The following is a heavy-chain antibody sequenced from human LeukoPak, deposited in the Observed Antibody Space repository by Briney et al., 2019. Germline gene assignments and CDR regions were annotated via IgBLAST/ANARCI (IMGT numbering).Heavy chain of an antibody. Sequence: PGGSLRLSCAASGFTFSTYWMTWVRQAPGKGLEWVANIKEDGGEKYYVDSVKGRFTISRDNAKNSLYLQMNSLRAEDTAVYFCARAHSSSWEYWGQGALVTVSS. J-gene: IGHJ4*02. V-gene: IGHV3-7*01. CDR3: ARAHSSSWEY. CDR1: GFTFSTYW. CDR2: IKEDGGEK. D-gene: IGHD6-13*01.